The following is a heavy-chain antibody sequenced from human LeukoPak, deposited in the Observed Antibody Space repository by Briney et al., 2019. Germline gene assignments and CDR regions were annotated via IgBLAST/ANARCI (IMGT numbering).Heavy chain of an antibody. Sequence: GGSLRLSCAASGFTFSSYGMHWVRQAPGKGLEWVAIISYDGSNKYYADSVKGRFTISRDNSKNTLYLQMNSLRAEDTAVYYCAKISIAVAGSQFDFDYWGQGTLVTVSS. CDR2: ISYDGSNK. CDR1: GFTFSSYG. CDR3: AKISIAVAGSQFDFDY. V-gene: IGHV3-30*18. D-gene: IGHD6-19*01. J-gene: IGHJ4*02.